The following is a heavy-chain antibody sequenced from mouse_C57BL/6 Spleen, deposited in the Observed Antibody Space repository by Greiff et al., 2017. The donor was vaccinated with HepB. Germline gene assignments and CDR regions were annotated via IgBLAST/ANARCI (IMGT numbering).Heavy chain of an antibody. CDR1: GYTFTSYG. CDR2: IYPRSGNT. V-gene: IGHV1-81*01. D-gene: IGHD1-1*01. J-gene: IGHJ3*01. CDR3: ARDEITTVVGRAY. Sequence: QVQLQQSGAELARPGASVKLSCKASGYTFTSYGISWVKQRTGQGLEWIGEIYPRSGNTYYNEKFKGKATLTADKSSSTAYMELRSLTSEDSAVYFCARDEITTVVGRAYWGQGTLVTVSA.